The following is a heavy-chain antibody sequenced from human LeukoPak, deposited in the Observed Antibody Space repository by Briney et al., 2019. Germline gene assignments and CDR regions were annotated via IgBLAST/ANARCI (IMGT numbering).Heavy chain of an antibody. D-gene: IGHD4-23*01. J-gene: IGHJ4*02. CDR3: VRHDGRSGGTMGALDS. Sequence: SETLSLTCTVSAGSISSSSHHWGWIHQSPGKGLEWIGSVYYGRTTYYNPSLNSRVTIFVVTSKNQLSLQLNSVTAADTAVYYCVRHDGRSGGTMGALDSWGQGSLVTVSS. V-gene: IGHV4-39*01. CDR1: AGSISSSSHH. CDR2: VYYGRTT.